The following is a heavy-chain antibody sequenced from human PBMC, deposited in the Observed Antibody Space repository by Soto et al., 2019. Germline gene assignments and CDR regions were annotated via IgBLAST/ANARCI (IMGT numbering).Heavy chain of an antibody. J-gene: IGHJ3*02. CDR2: ISYDGSNK. Sequence: PGGSLRLSCAASGLRFSSYGMHWVRQAPGKGLEWVAVISYDGSNKNYADSVKGRFTISRDNFKNTLYLQMNSLRVEDTAVYYCAKGYIAAAGVLDAFDIWGQGTMVTVSS. CDR1: GLRFSSYG. V-gene: IGHV3-30*18. CDR3: AKGYIAAAGVLDAFDI. D-gene: IGHD6-13*01.